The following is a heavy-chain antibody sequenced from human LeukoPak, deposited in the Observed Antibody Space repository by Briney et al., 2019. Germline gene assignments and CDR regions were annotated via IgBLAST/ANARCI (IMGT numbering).Heavy chain of an antibody. CDR2: INHSGST. V-gene: IGHV4-34*01. CDR1: VGSFSGYY. Sequence: ASETLSLTCAVYVGSFSGYYWSWIRQTPGKGLEWIGEINHSGSTNYNPSLKSRVTISVDTSKNQFSLKLSSVTAADTAVYYCARKPPVDGYGLDYWGQGTLVTVSS. J-gene: IGHJ4*02. CDR3: ARKPPVDGYGLDY. D-gene: IGHD5-24*01.